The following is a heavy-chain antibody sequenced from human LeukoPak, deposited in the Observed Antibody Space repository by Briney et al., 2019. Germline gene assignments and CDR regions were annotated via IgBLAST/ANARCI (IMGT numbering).Heavy chain of an antibody. D-gene: IGHD3-10*01. CDR3: ARPAGTEDYYSMDV. V-gene: IGHV1-69*04. CDR1: GGTFSNYA. J-gene: IGHJ6*02. CDR2: IIPILDLT. Sequence: SVTVSCKASGGTFSNYAISWVRQAPGQGLEWMGRIIPILDLTENAQKFQGRVTITADKSTTTTFMELSGLSSGDTAVYYCARPAGTEDYYSMDVWGQGTMVTVSS.